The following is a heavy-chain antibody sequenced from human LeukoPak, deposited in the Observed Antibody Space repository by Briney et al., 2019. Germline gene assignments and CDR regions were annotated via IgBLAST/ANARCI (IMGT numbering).Heavy chain of an antibody. Sequence: ASVRVSCKASGYIFIGYYIHWVRQAPGQGLEWMGWINPNSGGTNYAQRFQGRVTMTRDTSISTAYMELNRLRSDDTAVYYCARQTYYYDSSGYYYWFDPWGQGTLVTVSS. CDR1: GYIFIGYY. CDR3: ARQTYYYDSSGYYYWFDP. V-gene: IGHV1-2*02. D-gene: IGHD3-22*01. J-gene: IGHJ5*02. CDR2: INPNSGGT.